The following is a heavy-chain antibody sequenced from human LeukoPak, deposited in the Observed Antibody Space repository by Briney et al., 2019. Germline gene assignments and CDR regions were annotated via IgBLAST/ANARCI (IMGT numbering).Heavy chain of an antibody. D-gene: IGHD2/OR15-2a*01. CDR2: ISGSGGST. Sequence: GGSLRLSCAASGFTFRSYPMNWVRQAPGKGLEWVSTISGSGGSTYYADSVKGRFTISRDNSKNTLYLQMNRLRAEDAAVYYCAKERTQTTSFDYWGQGTLVTVSS. V-gene: IGHV3-23*01. CDR1: GFTFRSYP. J-gene: IGHJ4*02. CDR3: AKERTQTTSFDY.